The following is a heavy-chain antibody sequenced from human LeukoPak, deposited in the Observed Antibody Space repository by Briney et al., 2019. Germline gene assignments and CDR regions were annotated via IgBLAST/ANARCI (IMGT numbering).Heavy chain of an antibody. D-gene: IGHD5-24*01. Sequence: GGSLRLSCAASGFTFSSYVMTWVRQAPGRGLEWVSAITGSGYSTYYADSVKGRFTISRDNSKNTLHLQMNSLRAEDTAVYYCAKGGSRDGFDPWGQGTLVTVSS. CDR1: GFTFSSYV. J-gene: IGHJ5*02. V-gene: IGHV3-23*01. CDR3: AKGGSRDGFDP. CDR2: ITGSGYST.